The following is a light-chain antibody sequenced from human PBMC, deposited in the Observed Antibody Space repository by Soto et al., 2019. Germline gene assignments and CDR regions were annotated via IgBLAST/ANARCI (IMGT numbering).Light chain of an antibody. V-gene: IGKV1-5*03. CDR3: QQYDSYSYT. Sequence: DIQMTQSPSSLSASVGDRVTITCRASQSISSWLAWYQQKPGTAPKLLIYKASALESGVPSRFSGSGSGTEFALTISSLQPDDFATYYCQQYDSYSYTFGQGTKV. CDR1: QSISSW. CDR2: KAS. J-gene: IGKJ2*01.